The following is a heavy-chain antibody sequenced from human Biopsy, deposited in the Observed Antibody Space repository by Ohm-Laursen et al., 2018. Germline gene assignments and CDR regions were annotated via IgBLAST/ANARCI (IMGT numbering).Heavy chain of an antibody. V-gene: IGHV4-34*01. CDR1: GKAFSDYQ. Sequence: QTLSLTCAVFGKAFSDYQWSWIRQPPGKGLEWIGQINQAGTTNYNPSLKSRVSISADASKYEFSLRLTSVTAADTAVYLCGNEVHGRDYWGLGAQVTVSS. CDR3: GNEVHGRDY. J-gene: IGHJ4*02. D-gene: IGHD2-15*01. CDR2: INQAGTT.